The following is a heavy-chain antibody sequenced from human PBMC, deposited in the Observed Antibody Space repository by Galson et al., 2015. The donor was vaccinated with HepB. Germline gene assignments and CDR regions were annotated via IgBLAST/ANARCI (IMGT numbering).Heavy chain of an antibody. CDR1: GFTFSSYA. CDR2: ISYDGSNK. J-gene: IGHJ6*02. V-gene: IGHV3-30-3*01. D-gene: IGHD4-11*01. CDR3: ARAEYSNYVPQYYYYGMDV. Sequence: SLRLSCAASGFTFSSYAMHWVRQAPGKGLEWVAVISYDGSNKYYADSVKGRFTISRDNSKNTLYLQMNSLRAEDTAVYYCARAEYSNYVPQYYYYGMDVWGQGTTVTVSS.